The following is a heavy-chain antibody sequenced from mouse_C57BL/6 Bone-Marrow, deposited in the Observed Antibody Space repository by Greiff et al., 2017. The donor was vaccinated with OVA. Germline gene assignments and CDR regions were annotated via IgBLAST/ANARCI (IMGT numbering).Heavy chain of an antibody. Sequence: EVKLVESGPELVKPGASVKIPCKASGYTFTDYNMDWVKQSHGKSLEWIGDINPNNGGTIYNQKFKGKATLTVDKSSSTAYMELRSLTSEDTAVYYCARPYYSTGWYFDVWGTGTTVTVSS. D-gene: IGHD2-5*01. J-gene: IGHJ1*03. CDR3: ARPYYSTGWYFDV. CDR1: GYTFTDYN. CDR2: INPNNGGT. V-gene: IGHV1-18*01.